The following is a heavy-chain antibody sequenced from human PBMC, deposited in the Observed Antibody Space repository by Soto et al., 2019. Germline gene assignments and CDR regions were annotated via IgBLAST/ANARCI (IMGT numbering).Heavy chain of an antibody. V-gene: IGHV1-8*01. CDR3: ARFRKSYGARRNWFDP. CDR2: MNPNSGNT. D-gene: IGHD5-18*01. CDR1: GYTFTSYD. J-gene: IGHJ5*02. Sequence: QVQLVQSGAEVKKPGASVKVSCKASGYTFTSYDINWVRQATGQGLEWMGWMNPNSGNTGYAQKFQGRVTMTRNTSISTAYMELSSLRSEDTDVYYCARFRKSYGARRNWFDPWGQGTLVTVSS.